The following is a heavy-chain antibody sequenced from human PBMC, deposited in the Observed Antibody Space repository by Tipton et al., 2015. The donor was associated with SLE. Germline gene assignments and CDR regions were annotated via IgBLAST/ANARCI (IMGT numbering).Heavy chain of an antibody. Sequence: TLSLTCTVSGGSISSYYWSWIRQPPGKGLEWIGYIYYGGSTRYNPSLESRVTMSRDTSKNQFSLKLSSVTAADTAVYYCARGGGYFDWLTDYWGQGTLVTVSS. CDR2: IYYGGST. CDR1: GGSISSYY. D-gene: IGHD3-9*01. CDR3: ARGGGYFDWLTDY. V-gene: IGHV4-59*01. J-gene: IGHJ4*02.